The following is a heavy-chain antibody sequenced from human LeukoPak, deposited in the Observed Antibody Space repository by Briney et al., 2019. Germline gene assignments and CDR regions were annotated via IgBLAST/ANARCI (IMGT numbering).Heavy chain of an antibody. CDR3: VSNIVVAYDAFDI. CDR1: GYTFTGYY. CDR2: INPNSGGT. J-gene: IGHJ3*02. Sequence: ASVKVSCKASGYTFTGYYMHWVRQAPGQGLEWMGWINPNSGGTNYAQKFQGRVTMTRDTSISTAYMELSRLRSDDTAVYYCVSNIVVAYDAFDIWGQGTMVTVSS. V-gene: IGHV1-2*02. D-gene: IGHD2-2*01.